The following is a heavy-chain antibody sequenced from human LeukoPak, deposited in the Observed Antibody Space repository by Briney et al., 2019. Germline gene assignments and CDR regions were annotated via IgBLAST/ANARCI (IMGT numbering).Heavy chain of an antibody. D-gene: IGHD3-9*01. CDR2: ISAYNGNT. Sequence: ASVKVSCKASGYTFTSYGISWVRRAPGQGLEWMGWISAYNGNTNYAQKLQGRVTMTTDTSTSTAYMELRSLRSDDTAVHYCARANFDWSNDAFDIWGQGTMVTVSS. J-gene: IGHJ3*02. V-gene: IGHV1-18*01. CDR3: ARANFDWSNDAFDI. CDR1: GYTFTSYG.